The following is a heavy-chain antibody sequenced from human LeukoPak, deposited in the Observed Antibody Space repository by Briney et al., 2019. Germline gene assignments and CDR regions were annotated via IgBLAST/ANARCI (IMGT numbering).Heavy chain of an antibody. V-gene: IGHV1-69*04. CDR2: IIPIFGIA. Sequence: SVKVSCKASGGTFSSYAISWVRQAPGQGLEWMGRIIPIFGIANYAQKFQGRVTITADNSTSTAYMELSSLRSEDTAVYYCARSAQYSSYYYGMDVWGQGTTVTVSS. D-gene: IGHD5-18*01. CDR3: ARSAQYSSYYYGMDV. J-gene: IGHJ6*02. CDR1: GGTFSSYA.